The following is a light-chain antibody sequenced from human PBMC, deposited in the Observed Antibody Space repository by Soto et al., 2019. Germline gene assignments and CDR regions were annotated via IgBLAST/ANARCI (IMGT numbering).Light chain of an antibody. J-gene: IGKJ5*01. V-gene: IGKV1-39*01. CDR3: QQSSIAPIT. CDR1: QSINTY. Sequence: IQFTQFPSSLSASVGDRVALTCRTSQSINTYLNWYQQKPGRAPNLLIYAASSLQSGIPSRFTGSGAGTDFTLTITGLQPEDFATYYGQQSSIAPITFGQGTRLEIK. CDR2: AAS.